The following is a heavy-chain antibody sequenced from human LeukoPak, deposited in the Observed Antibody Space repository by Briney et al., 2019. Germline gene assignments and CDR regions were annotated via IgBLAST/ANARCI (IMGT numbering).Heavy chain of an antibody. CDR2: ISGSGGST. V-gene: IGHV3-23*01. D-gene: IGHD4-17*01. Sequence: GGSQRLSCAASGFTFSSYAMNWVRQTPGEGLEWVSAISGSGGSTYYADSVKGRFTISRDNSKNTLYLQMDSLRAEDTAVYYCAKGETTTVTTLSDYWGQGTLVTVSS. CDR3: AKGETTTVTTLSDY. CDR1: GFTFSSYA. J-gene: IGHJ4*02.